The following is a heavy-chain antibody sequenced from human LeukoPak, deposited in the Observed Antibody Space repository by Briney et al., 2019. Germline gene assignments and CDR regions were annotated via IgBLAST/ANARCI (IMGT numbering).Heavy chain of an antibody. J-gene: IGHJ4*02. Sequence: ASVKVSYKPSGYTFTSYGISSVRQAPGQGLEWMGWISPYNGNTNYAQKLQGRVTMTTDTSTSTAYMELRSLRSDDTAVYYCARDWGSGYSYGYVYFDYWGQGTLVTVSS. CDR2: ISPYNGNT. V-gene: IGHV1-18*01. CDR1: GYTFTSYG. D-gene: IGHD5-18*01. CDR3: ARDWGSGYSYGYVYFDY.